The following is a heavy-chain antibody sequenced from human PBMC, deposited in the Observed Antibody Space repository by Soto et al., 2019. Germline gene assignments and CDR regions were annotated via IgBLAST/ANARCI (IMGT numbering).Heavy chain of an antibody. CDR2: LSLSGSNT. CDR1: GFTFSYYA. D-gene: IGHD2-15*01. J-gene: IGHJ6*02. CDR3: AKGYCSGGTCHTKYGMDV. V-gene: IGHV3-23*01. Sequence: EVQLLESGGGLVQPGGSLRLSCAASGFTFSYYAMTWVRQAPGKGLEWVSSLSLSGSNTYCADSVKGRFTISRDNSKNTLYLQMNSLRAEDTAIYYCAKGYCSGGTCHTKYGMDVWGQGTTVTVSS.